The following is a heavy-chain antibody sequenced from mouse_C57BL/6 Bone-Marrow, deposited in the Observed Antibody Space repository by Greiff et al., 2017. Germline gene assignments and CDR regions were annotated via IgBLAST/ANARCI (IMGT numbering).Heavy chain of an antibody. CDR2: IYPGDGDT. V-gene: IGHV1-82*01. CDR3: ARCIYYGYYCDD. CDR1: GYAFSSSW. D-gene: IGHD2-2*01. J-gene: IGHJ2*01. Sequence: QVQLQQSGPELVKPGASVKISCKASGYAFSSSWMNWVKQRPGKGLEWIGRIYPGDGDTNYNGKFKGKATLTADKSSSTAYMQLSSLTSEDSAVYFCARCIYYGYYCDDWGQGNTLTVSS.